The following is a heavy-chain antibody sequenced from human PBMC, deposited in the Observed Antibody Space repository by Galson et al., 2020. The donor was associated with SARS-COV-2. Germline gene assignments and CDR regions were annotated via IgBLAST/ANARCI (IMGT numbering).Heavy chain of an antibody. V-gene: IGHV4-61*02. CDR3: ASGNWNCRFDY. CDR1: GGSISSGSYY. D-gene: IGHD1-7*01. J-gene: IGHJ4*02. Sequence: SETLSLTCTVSGGSISSGSYYWSWIRQPAGKGLEWIGRIYSSGSTNYNPSLKSRVSISVDTSKNQFSLKLNSVTAADTAVYYCASGNWNCRFDYWGQGTLVTVSS. CDR2: IYSSGST.